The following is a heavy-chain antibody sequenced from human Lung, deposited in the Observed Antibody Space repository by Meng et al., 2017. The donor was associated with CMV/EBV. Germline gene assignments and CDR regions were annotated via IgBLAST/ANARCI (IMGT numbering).Heavy chain of an antibody. D-gene: IGHD3-10*01. CDR3: AREEGIGGFDP. V-gene: IGHV4-59*01. CDR1: GSSISRYY. Sequence: HVPLQVSGPGLVKPSDTLSLPRTVSGSSISRYYWAWFRQPPGKRLEWIGYIYYRGSTNYNPSLKSRVTISVDTSKNQFSLKLSSVTAADTAVYYCAREEGIGGFDPWGQGTLVTVSS. CDR2: IYYRGST. J-gene: IGHJ5*02.